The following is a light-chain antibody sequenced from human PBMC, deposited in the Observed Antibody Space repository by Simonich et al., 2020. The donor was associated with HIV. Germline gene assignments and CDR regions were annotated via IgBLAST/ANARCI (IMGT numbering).Light chain of an antibody. Sequence: QPVLTQPPSASASLGASVTLTCTLSSGYSDYKVDWYQQRPGKGPRFVMRVGTGGLVRSKGDGIPDRLSGLGSGLNRYLTIKNIQEEDESDYHCGADHGSGSNFVWVFGGGTKLTVL. CDR1: SGYSDYK. CDR2: VGTGGLVR. J-gene: IGLJ3*02. CDR3: GADHGSGSNFVWV. V-gene: IGLV9-49*01.